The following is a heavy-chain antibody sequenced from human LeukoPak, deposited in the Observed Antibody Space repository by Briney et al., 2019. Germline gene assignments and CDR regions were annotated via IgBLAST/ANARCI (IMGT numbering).Heavy chain of an antibody. D-gene: IGHD1-14*01. J-gene: IGHJ3*02. CDR2: ISAYNGNT. Sequence: ASVKVSCKASGYTFTSYGISWVRQAPGQGLEWMGWISAYNGNTNYAQKLQGRVTMTTDTSTSTAYMELRSLRSDDTAVYYCARVGRGHSRSSDAFDIWGQGTMVTVSS. V-gene: IGHV1-18*01. CDR3: ARVGRGHSRSSDAFDI. CDR1: GYTFTSYG.